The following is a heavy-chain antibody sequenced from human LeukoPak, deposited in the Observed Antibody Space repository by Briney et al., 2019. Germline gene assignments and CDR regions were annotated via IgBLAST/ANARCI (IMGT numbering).Heavy chain of an antibody. D-gene: IGHD2-15*01. CDR2: IYPGDSDT. CDR1: GYSFTSYW. J-gene: IGHJ3*02. CDR3: AMTWGEGYCSGGSCYIGDAFDI. Sequence: GESLKISCKGSGYSFTSYWIGWVRQMPGKGLEWMGIIYPGDSDTRYSPSFQGQVTISADKSISTAYLQWSSLKASDTAMYYCAMTWGEGYCSGGSCYIGDAFDIWGQGTMVTVSS. V-gene: IGHV5-51*01.